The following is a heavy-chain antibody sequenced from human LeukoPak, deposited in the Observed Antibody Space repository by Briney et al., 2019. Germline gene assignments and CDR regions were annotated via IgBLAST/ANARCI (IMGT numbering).Heavy chain of an antibody. CDR1: GYTFTGYY. CDR3: ARDIAAAGTSTDYYYYYGMDV. CDR2: INPNSGGT. V-gene: IGHV1-2*02. D-gene: IGHD6-13*01. Sequence: ASVKVSCKASGYTFTGYYMHWVRQAPGQGLEWMGWINPNSGGTNYAQKFQGRVTMTRDTSISTAYMELSRPRSDDTAVYYCARDIAAAGTSTDYYYYYGMDVWGQGTTVTVSS. J-gene: IGHJ6*02.